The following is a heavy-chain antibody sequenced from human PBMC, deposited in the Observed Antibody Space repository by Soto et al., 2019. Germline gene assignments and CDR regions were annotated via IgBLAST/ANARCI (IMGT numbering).Heavy chain of an antibody. CDR2: VYPGDSDS. CDR3: ARQGDSPTSYYFDH. D-gene: IGHD2-21*02. V-gene: IGHV5-51*01. CDR1: GYTFTTHW. J-gene: IGHJ4*02. Sequence: EVQLVQSGAEVKKPGESLKISCQGSGYTFTTHWIAWVRQMPGKGLEYLGTVYPGDSDSRVSPSFQGRVTLSVDKSTNSAYLQWGSLKASDTAIYYCARQGDSPTSYYFDHWGQGALGTVSS.